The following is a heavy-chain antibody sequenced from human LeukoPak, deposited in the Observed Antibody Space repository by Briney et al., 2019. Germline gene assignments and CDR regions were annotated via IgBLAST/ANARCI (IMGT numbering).Heavy chain of an antibody. J-gene: IGHJ2*01. D-gene: IGHD2-21*02. CDR3: AREGRGDWGRYFDF. CDR2: ISSSSSTI. Sequence: GGSLRLSCAASGFTFSSYSMNWVRQAPGKGLEWVSYISSSSSTIYYADSVKGRFTISRDNAKNSLYLQMNSLRAEDTAVYYCAREGRGDWGRYFDFWGRGTLVTVSS. CDR1: GFTFSSYS. V-gene: IGHV3-48*01.